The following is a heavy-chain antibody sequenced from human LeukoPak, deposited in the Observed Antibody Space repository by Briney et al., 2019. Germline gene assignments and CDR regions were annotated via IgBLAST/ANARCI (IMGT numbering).Heavy chain of an antibody. CDR1: GYFFSNYW. J-gene: IGHJ4*02. V-gene: IGHV5-51*01. CDR3: ARRYDCSSTSCPTSEYFDY. D-gene: IGHD2-2*01. CDR2: IYAGDSDT. Sequence: GESLKISCKAFGYFFSNYWIGWVRQMPGKGLEWMGIIYAGDSDTRYSPSFQGQVTISADKSISTAYLQWSSLKASDTAMYYCARRYDCSSTSCPTSEYFDYWGQGTLVTVSS.